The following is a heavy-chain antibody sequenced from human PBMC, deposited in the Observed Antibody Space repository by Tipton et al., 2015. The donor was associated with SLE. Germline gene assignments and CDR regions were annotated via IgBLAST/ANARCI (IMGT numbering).Heavy chain of an antibody. CDR1: GFTFSSYG. CDR2: IRYDGSNK. V-gene: IGHV3-30*02. CDR3: ERDGHYYESSGRYVDY. D-gene: IGHD3-22*01. Sequence: SLRLSCAAAGFTFSSYGMHWVRQAPGKGLEWGAFIRYDGSNKYYADSVKGRLTIYRDNSKNTLYLQVNSLRAEDTDVYYCERDGHYYESSGRYVDYWGQGTLVTVSS. J-gene: IGHJ4*02.